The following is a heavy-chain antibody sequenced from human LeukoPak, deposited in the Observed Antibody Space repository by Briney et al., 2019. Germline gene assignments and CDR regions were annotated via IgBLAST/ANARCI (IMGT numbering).Heavy chain of an antibody. J-gene: IGHJ4*02. CDR2: IYPDDSDT. CDR1: VYSFSSNW. D-gene: IGHD6-13*01. Sequence: KVSCKGSVYSFSSNWIAWVRQLPGKGLEWMGIIYPDDSDTRYSPSFQGLVTISADKSITTAYLQWSSLKASDTAMYYCARHGAGGSSWSPLDYWGQGTLVTVSS. V-gene: IGHV5-51*01. CDR3: ARHGAGGSSWSPLDY.